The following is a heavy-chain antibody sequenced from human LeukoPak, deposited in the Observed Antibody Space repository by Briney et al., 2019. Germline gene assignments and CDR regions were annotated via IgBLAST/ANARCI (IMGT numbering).Heavy chain of an antibody. D-gene: IGHD4-17*01. J-gene: IGHJ3*02. V-gene: IGHV1-18*01. CDR1: GYTFTSYV. CDR3: ARGADYGDYRYAFDI. CDR2: ISAYNGNT. Sequence: ASVKVSCKASGYTFTSYVISWVRQAPGQGLEWMGWISAYNGNTNYAQKLQGRVTMTTDTSTSTAYMELRSLRSDDTAVYYCARGADYGDYRYAFDIWGQGTMVTVSS.